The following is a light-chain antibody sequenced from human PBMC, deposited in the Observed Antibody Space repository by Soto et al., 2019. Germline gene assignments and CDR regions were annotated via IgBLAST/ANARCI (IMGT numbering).Light chain of an antibody. CDR3: QHYINYWT. J-gene: IGKJ1*01. Sequence: DIPMTQSPSTLSASVGDRVTITCRASQSISSWLAWYQQKPGKAPKLLIYKASSLESGVPSRFSGSRSGTEFALTLTFLKPVDFSAYYCQHYINYWTFGQETKVQVK. CDR1: QSISSW. CDR2: KAS. V-gene: IGKV1-5*03.